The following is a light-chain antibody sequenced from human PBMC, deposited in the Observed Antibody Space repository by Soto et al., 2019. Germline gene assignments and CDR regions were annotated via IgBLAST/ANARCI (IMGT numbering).Light chain of an antibody. CDR3: SSYTGSSTSNYV. Sequence: QSVLTQPASVSGSPGQSITISCTGTSSDVGGYNYVSWYQQHPGKAPKLMIYEVSNRPSRVSNRFSGSKSGNTASLTISGLQAEDEADYYCSSYTGSSTSNYVFETGTKVTVL. CDR1: SSDVGGYNY. CDR2: EVS. V-gene: IGLV2-14*01. J-gene: IGLJ1*01.